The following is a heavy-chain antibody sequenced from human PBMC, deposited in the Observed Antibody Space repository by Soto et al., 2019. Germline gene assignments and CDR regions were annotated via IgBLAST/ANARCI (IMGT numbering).Heavy chain of an antibody. Sequence: QVQLQESGPGLVKPSETLSLTCTVSGGSVSSGSYHWGWIRQPPGKGLEWIGYIYHSGSTKYNPSHKMRVNISADTSNNQFSLSLTSVTAADTAVYYCASLSAAWFDPWGQGTLVTVAS. CDR2: IYHSGST. CDR3: ASLSAAWFDP. V-gene: IGHV4-61*01. J-gene: IGHJ5*02. CDR1: GGSVSSGSYH. D-gene: IGHD6-19*01.